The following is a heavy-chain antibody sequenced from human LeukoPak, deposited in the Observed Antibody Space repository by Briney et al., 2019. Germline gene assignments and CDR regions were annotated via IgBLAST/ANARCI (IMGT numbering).Heavy chain of an antibody. CDR1: GFTFSSYN. CDR2: ISSSSSYI. J-gene: IGHJ4*02. V-gene: IGHV3-21*01. Sequence: GGSLRLSCAASGFTFSSYNMNWVRQAPGKGLEWVSSISSSSSYIYYADSLKGRFTISRDSAKNSLFLQMNSLRAEDTAVYYCAKSPVGYYGAAFDYWGQGTLVTVSS. D-gene: IGHD4-17*01. CDR3: AKSPVGYYGAAFDY.